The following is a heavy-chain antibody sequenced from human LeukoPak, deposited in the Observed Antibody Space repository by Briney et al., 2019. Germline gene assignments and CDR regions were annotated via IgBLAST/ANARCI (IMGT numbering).Heavy chain of an antibody. CDR2: ISGYNTYT. Sequence: ASVKVSCKASGYTFTSYYMHWVRQAPGQGLEWMGWISGYNTYTTYAQKFQDRVTMTKDTSTSTAYMEMRSLRSDDTAIYYCARVRLVWGMETFDLWGQGTMVTVSS. CDR3: ARVRLVWGMETFDL. J-gene: IGHJ3*01. D-gene: IGHD3-16*01. V-gene: IGHV1-18*04. CDR1: GYTFTSYY.